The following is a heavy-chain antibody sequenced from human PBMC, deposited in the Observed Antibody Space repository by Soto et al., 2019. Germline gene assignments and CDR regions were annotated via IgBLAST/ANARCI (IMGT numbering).Heavy chain of an antibody. D-gene: IGHD1-26*01. CDR3: AGEGGYSGSY. Sequence: QVQLVQSGAEVKKPGASVKVSCKASGYTFTSYGISWVRQAPGQGLEWMGWISAYNGNTNDAQKLQGRVTMTTDTSPSTAEMELTTLESYDTALYYRAGEGGYSGSYWGQGTLVTVSS. V-gene: IGHV1-18*01. CDR1: GYTFTSYG. CDR2: ISAYNGNT. J-gene: IGHJ4*02.